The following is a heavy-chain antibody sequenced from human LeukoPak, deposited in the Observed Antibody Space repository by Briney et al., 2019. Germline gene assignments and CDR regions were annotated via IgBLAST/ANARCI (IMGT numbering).Heavy chain of an antibody. D-gene: IGHD2-21*02. CDR3: ARGGYCGGDCYFYY. V-gene: IGHV4-61*02. CDR2: IYSSGST. Sequence: SETLSLTCTVSGGSISSGTYYWSWIRQPAGKGLEWVGRIYSSGSTNYNPSLKSRVTISVDTSKNQFSLKLSSVTAADTAVYYCARGGYCGGDCYFYYWGQGTLVTVSS. J-gene: IGHJ4*02. CDR1: GGSISSGTYY.